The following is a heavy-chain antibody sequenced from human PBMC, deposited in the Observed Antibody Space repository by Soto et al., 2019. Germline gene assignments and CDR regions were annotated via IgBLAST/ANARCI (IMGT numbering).Heavy chain of an antibody. CDR1: GVSISSGGYY. V-gene: IGHV4-31*03. D-gene: IGHD1-26*01. J-gene: IGHJ4*02. CDR2: IYYSGST. CDR3: ARDSRTHPRSAYFEY. Sequence: TLSLTCTVSGVSISSGGYYWSWIRQHPGKGLEWIGYIYYSGSTYYNPSLKSRVTISVDTSKNQFSLKLSSVTAADTAVYYCARDSRTHPRSAYFEYWGQGTLVNVSS.